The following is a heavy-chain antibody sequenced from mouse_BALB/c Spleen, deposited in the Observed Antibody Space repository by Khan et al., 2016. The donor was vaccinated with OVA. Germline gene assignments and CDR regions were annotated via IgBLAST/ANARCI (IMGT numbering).Heavy chain of an antibody. D-gene: IGHD1-1*01. J-gene: IGHJ1*01. CDR2: IWAGGST. Sequence: QVQLKESGPGLVAPSQSLSITCTVSGFSLTSYGVPWVRQPPGKGLEWLGLIWAGGSTNYNSALMSRLTINKDNSKSQVFLKMNSLQTDDTAMYYCARDYGSSFEYFDVWGAGTTVTVSS. V-gene: IGHV2-9*02. CDR3: ARDYGSSFEYFDV. CDR1: GFSLTSYG.